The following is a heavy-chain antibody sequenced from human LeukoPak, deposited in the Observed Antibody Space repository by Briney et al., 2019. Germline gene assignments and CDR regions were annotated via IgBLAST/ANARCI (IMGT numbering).Heavy chain of an antibody. J-gene: IGHJ4*02. Sequence: SETLSLTCTVSGGSISSYYWSWIRQPPGKGLEWIGYIYYSGSTNYNPSLKSRVTISVDTSKNQFSLKLSSVTAADTAIYYCARATAGTGYFFDYWGQGALVTVSS. V-gene: IGHV4-59*12. CDR3: ARATAGTGYFFDY. D-gene: IGHD6-13*01. CDR1: GGSISSYY. CDR2: IYYSGST.